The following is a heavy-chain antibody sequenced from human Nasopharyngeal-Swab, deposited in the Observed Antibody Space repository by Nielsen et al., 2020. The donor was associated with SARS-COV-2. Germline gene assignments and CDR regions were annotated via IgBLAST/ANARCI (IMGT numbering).Heavy chain of an antibody. V-gene: IGHV2-26*01. J-gene: IGHJ6*02. CDR3: ARIDVVVPAAIQEGYCYGMDV. D-gene: IGHD2-2*01. Sequence: SGPTLVKPTETLTLTCTVSGFSLSNARMGVSWIRQPPGKALEWLAHIFSNDEKSYSTSLKSRLTISKDTSKSQVVLTMTNMDPVDTATYYCARIDVVVPAAIQEGYCYGMDVWGQGTTVTVSS. CDR1: GFSLSNARMG. CDR2: IFSNDEK.